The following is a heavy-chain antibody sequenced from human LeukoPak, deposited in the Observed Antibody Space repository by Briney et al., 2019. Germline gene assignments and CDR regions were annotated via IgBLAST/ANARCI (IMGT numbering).Heavy chain of an antibody. CDR3: ARPTAPITPARPLRY. J-gene: IGHJ4*02. D-gene: IGHD1-14*01. CDR2: INPNSGDT. V-gene: IGHV1-2*02. CDR1: GYTFTAYH. Sequence: ASVKVSCKASGYTFTAYHIHWVRQAPGQGLEWMGWINPNSGDTHYAQNFQGRVTLTRDTSISSAYMEIRRLKSDDTAVYFCARPTAPITPARPLRYWGQGTLVTASS.